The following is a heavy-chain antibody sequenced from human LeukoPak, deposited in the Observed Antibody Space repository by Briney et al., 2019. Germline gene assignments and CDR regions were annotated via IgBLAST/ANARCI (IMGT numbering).Heavy chain of an antibody. V-gene: IGHV3-23*01. J-gene: IGHJ4*02. D-gene: IGHD1-26*01. CDR3: AKGMEWELLIAFDY. Sequence: PGGSLRLSCAASGFTFSSDAMSWVRQAPGKGLEWVSAISGSGGSTYYADSVKGRFTISRDNSENTLYLQMNSLRAEDTAVYYCAKGMEWELLIAFDYWGQGTLATVSS. CDR2: ISGSGGST. CDR1: GFTFSSDA.